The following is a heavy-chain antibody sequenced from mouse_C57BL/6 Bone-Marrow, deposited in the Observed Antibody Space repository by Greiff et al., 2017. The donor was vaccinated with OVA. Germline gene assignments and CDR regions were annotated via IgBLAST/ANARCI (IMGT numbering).Heavy chain of an antibody. CDR1: GYTFTDYY. V-gene: IGHV1-19*01. J-gene: IGHJ2*01. D-gene: IGHD1-1*01. Sequence: VQLQQSGPVLVKPGASVKISCKASGYTFTDYYMNWVKQSHGKSLEWIGVINPYNGGTSYNQKFKGKATLTVDKSSSTAYMELNSLTSEDSAVYYCARNDLYYYGSSGGDYWGQGTTLTVSS. CDR2: INPYNGGT. CDR3: ARNDLYYYGSSGGDY.